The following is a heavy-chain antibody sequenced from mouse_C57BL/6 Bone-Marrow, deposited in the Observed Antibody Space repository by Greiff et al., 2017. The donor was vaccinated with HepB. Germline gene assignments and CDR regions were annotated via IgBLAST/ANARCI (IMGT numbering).Heavy chain of an antibody. CDR1: GYTFTSYW. V-gene: IGHV1-61*01. Sequence: QVQLQQPGAELVRPGSSVKLSCKASGYTFTSYWMDWVKQRPGQGLEWIGNIYPSDSETHYNQKFKDKATLTVDKSSSTAYMQLSSLTSEDSAVYYCAVYYGSSDRYFDVWGTGTTVTVSS. D-gene: IGHD1-1*01. J-gene: IGHJ1*03. CDR3: AVYYGSSDRYFDV. CDR2: IYPSDSET.